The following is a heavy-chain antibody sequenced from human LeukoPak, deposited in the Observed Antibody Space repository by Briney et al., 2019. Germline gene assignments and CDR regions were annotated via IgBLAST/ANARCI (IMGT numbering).Heavy chain of an antibody. CDR2: IYYSGST. V-gene: IGHV4-39*07. CDR1: GGSISSSSYY. Sequence: SETLSLTCTVSGGSISSSSYYWGWIRQPPGKGLEWIGSIYYSGSTYYNPSLKSRVTISVDTSKNQFSLKLSSVTAADTAVYYCARGGTGYPLYYYYMDVWGKGTTVTISS. J-gene: IGHJ6*03. CDR3: ARGGTGYPLYYYYMDV. D-gene: IGHD3-9*01.